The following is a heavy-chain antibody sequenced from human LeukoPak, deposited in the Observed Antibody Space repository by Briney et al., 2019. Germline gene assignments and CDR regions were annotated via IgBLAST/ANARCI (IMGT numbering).Heavy chain of an antibody. J-gene: IGHJ3*02. Sequence: PGGSLRLSCAASGFTFSNYGMNWVRQAPGKELEWVSFTDTSGRYVYYGDSVKGRFTISRDNAKNLLFLQMNGLRAEDTALYYCARGRSITLLRGVAMSDGFDIWGQGAMVAVSS. D-gene: IGHD3-10*01. V-gene: IGHV3-21*06. CDR2: TDTSGRYV. CDR3: ARGRSITLLRGVAMSDGFDI. CDR1: GFTFSNYG.